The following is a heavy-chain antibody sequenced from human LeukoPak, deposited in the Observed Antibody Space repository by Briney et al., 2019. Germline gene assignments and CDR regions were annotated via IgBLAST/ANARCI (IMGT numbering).Heavy chain of an antibody. CDR2: IIPIFGTA. J-gene: IGHJ6*03. CDR1: GGTFSSYA. Sequence: GASVKVSCKASGGTFSSYAINWVRQAPGQGLEWMGGIIPIFGTANYAQKFPGRVTITADESRSTAYMELSSLRTEDTAVYYCARGMGHYYYYYMDVWGKGTTVTVSS. V-gene: IGHV1-69*01. CDR3: ARGMGHYYYYYMDV. D-gene: IGHD3-10*01.